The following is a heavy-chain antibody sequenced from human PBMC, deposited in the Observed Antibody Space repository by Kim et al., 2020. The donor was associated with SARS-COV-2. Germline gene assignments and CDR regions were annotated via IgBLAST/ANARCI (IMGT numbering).Heavy chain of an antibody. V-gene: IGHV4-34*01. D-gene: IGHD6-19*01. CDR1: GGSFSGYY. CDR3: ARGTRQGLVREPYYYYMDV. Sequence: SETLSLTCAVYGGSFSGYYWSWIRQPPGKGLEGIGEINHSGSTNYNPSLKSRVTISVDTSKNQFSLKLSSVTAADTAVYYCARGTRQGLVREPYYYYMDVWGKGTTVTVSS. J-gene: IGHJ6*03. CDR2: INHSGST.